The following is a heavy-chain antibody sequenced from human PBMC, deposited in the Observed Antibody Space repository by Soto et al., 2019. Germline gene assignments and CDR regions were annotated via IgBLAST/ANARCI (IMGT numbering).Heavy chain of an antibody. D-gene: IGHD2-21*02. J-gene: IGHJ4*02. Sequence: QVQLVQSGAEVKKPGSSVKVSCKASGGTFSSYAISWVRQAPGQGLEWMGGIIPIFGTANYAQKFQGRVTITADESTSTAYMELSSLRSEDTAVYYCARGRYCGGDCPEYYFDYWGQVTLVTVSS. CDR2: IIPIFGTA. CDR3: ARGRYCGGDCPEYYFDY. CDR1: GGTFSSYA. V-gene: IGHV1-69*01.